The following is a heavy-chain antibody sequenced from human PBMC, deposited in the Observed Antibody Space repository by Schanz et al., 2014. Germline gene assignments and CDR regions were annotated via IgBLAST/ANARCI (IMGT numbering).Heavy chain of an antibody. D-gene: IGHD1-26*01. J-gene: IGHJ6*02. CDR2: IFFSGST. Sequence: QVQLQESGPGLVKPSETLSLTCTVSGVSIGGYYWSWIRQPPGKGLEWIGYIFFSGSTTYNPSFNSRVTISLDMSKNQFALTVSSVTAADTAVYYCARLGVGDKAYYYYGTDVWGQGTTVLVSS. CDR1: GVSIGGYY. V-gene: IGHV4-59*08. CDR3: ARLGVGDKAYYYYGTDV.